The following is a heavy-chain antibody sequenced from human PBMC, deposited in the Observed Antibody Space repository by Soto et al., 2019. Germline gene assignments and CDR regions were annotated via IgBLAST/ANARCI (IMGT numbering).Heavy chain of an antibody. Sequence: QVQLVQSGAEVKKPGSSVKVSCKVSGGTFSSHSINWVRQAPGQGPEWMGGIIPIFGTENYAQKFQGRVTITADESTGTAYMELSSLTSEDTALYYCSSSVYCRTTRCYYYSGLDVRGQGNTVIVSS. D-gene: IGHD2-2*01. CDR3: SSSVYCRTTRCYYYSGLDV. J-gene: IGHJ6*02. CDR1: GGTFSSHS. CDR2: IIPIFGTE. V-gene: IGHV1-69*01.